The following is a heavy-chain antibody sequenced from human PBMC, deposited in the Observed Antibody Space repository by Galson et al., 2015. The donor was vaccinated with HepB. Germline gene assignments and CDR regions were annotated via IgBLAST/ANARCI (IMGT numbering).Heavy chain of an antibody. CDR1: GFTVSSNY. D-gene: IGHD5-24*01. Sequence: SLSLPCAASGFTVSSNYMSWVRQAPGKGLEWVSVIYSGGSTYYADSVNGRFTISRHNSKNTLYLQMNSLRAEDTAVYYCSRAPEWDGYNLGHDAFDIWGQGTMVTVSS. V-gene: IGHV3-53*04. J-gene: IGHJ3*02. CDR3: SRAPEWDGYNLGHDAFDI. CDR2: IYSGGST.